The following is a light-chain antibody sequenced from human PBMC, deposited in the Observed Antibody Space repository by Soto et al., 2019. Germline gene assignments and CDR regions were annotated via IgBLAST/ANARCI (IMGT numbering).Light chain of an antibody. CDR3: HHYGDWPWT. CDR2: RVS. Sequence: DIVLTQSPGTVSLSPGETATLSCRASSTVSSGYLAWYQQRPCQAPRLLIYRVSSRAPGVPDRFRGSGSGTDFTLTITRLEPEDFAVYYCHHYGDWPWTFGQGTKVEVK. J-gene: IGKJ1*01. V-gene: IGKV3-20*01. CDR1: STVSSGY.